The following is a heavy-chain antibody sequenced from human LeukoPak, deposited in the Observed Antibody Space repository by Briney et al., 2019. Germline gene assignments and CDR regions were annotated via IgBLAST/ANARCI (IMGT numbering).Heavy chain of an antibody. D-gene: IGHD2-2*01. Sequence: ASVKVSCKASGGTFISYAISWVRQAPGQGLEWMGGIIPIFGTANYAQKFQGRVTITADESTSTAYMELSSLRSEDTAVYYCARDDCSSTSCEDIGGWFDPWGQGTLVTVSS. V-gene: IGHV1-69*13. CDR1: GGTFISYA. J-gene: IGHJ5*02. CDR2: IIPIFGTA. CDR3: ARDDCSSTSCEDIGGWFDP.